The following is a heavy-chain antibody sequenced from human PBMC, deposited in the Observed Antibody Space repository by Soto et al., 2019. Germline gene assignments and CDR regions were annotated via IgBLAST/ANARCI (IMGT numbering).Heavy chain of an antibody. Sequence: GRSMRLSCAASGFTFSSYAMHRVLQAPGKGLEWVAVISYDGSNKYYADSVKGRFTISRDNSKNTLYLQMNSLRAEDTAVYYCARRVGAITYYFDYWGQGTLVTVSS. CDR1: GFTFSSYA. V-gene: IGHV3-30-3*01. CDR3: ARRVGAITYYFDY. CDR2: ISYDGSNK. D-gene: IGHD1-26*01. J-gene: IGHJ4*02.